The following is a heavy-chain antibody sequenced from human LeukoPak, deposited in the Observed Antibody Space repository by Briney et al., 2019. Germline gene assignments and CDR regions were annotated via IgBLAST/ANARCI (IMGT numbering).Heavy chain of an antibody. J-gene: IGHJ5*02. CDR3: AKDTDYYGSGSYSDP. D-gene: IGHD3-10*01. Sequence: PGGSLRLSCAASGFTLSSYAMSWVRQAPGKGLEWVSAISGSGGSTYYADSVKGRFTISRDNSKNTLYLQMNSLRAEDTAVYYCAKDTDYYGSGSYSDPWGQGTLVTVSS. CDR1: GFTLSSYA. CDR2: ISGSGGST. V-gene: IGHV3-23*01.